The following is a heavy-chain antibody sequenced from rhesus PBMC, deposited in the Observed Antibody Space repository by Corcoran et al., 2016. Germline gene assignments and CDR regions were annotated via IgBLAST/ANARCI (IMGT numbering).Heavy chain of an antibody. Sequence: QLQLQESGPGLVKPSETLSLTCAVSGGSISDNWWSWIRQPPWKGLEWSGRISGSDGSASYNPSFKSRVTISTATSKNHLSLKLISVTAADTAVYYCARDRIYSGYDYWGQGVLVTVSS. V-gene: IGHV4-173*01. J-gene: IGHJ4*01. CDR2: ISGSDGSA. CDR1: GGSISDNW. CDR3: ARDRIYSGYDY. D-gene: IGHD5-24*01.